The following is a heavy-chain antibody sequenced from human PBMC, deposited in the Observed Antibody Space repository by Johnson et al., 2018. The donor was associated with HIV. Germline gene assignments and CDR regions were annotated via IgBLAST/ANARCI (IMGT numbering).Heavy chain of an antibody. CDR2: ISYDGSNK. J-gene: IGHJ3*02. V-gene: IGHV3-30*18. D-gene: IGHD3-22*01. CDR3: GKVRSGYTEIDAFDI. CDR1: GFSFDNNG. Sequence: QVQLVESGGGVVRPGGSLRLSCAASGFSFDNNGMTWVRQAPGKGLEWVAVISYDGSNKYYADSVKGRFTISRDNAKNSLYLQMNSLRAEDTAVYFCGKVRSGYTEIDAFDIWGQGTMVTVSS.